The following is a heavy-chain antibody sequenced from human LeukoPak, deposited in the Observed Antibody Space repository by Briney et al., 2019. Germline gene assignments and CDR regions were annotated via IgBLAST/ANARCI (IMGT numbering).Heavy chain of an antibody. CDR1: GFTFRSYG. Sequence: GGSLRLSCAASGFTFRSYGMHWVRQAPGKGLEWVAVISYDGSKKYYGDPVKGRFTISRDNSKNTVYLQMNSLRAEDTAVYYCAKDDYSSGWYTVGDDWGQGTLVTVSS. D-gene: IGHD6-19*01. V-gene: IGHV3-30*18. CDR3: AKDDYSSGWYTVGDD. J-gene: IGHJ4*02. CDR2: ISYDGSKK.